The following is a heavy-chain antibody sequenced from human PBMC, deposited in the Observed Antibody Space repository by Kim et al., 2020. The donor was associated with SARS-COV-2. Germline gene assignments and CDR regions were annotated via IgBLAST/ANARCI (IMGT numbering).Heavy chain of an antibody. V-gene: IGHV5-51*01. CDR3: ASNFSLTGYLDAFDL. CDR1: GYSFTSYW. D-gene: IGHD3-9*01. CDR2: IYPGDSDT. J-gene: IGHJ3*01. Sequence: GESLKISCKGSGYSFTSYWIGWVRQMPGKGLEWMGIIYPGDSDTRYSPSFQGQVTISADKSISTAYLQWSSLKASDTAMYYCASNFSLTGYLDAFDLWGQGTMVTVSS.